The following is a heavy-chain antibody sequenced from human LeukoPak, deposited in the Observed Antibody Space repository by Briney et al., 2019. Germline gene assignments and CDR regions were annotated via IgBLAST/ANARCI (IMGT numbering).Heavy chain of an antibody. CDR3: AKDRTLYGDYFPDY. V-gene: IGHV3-23*01. J-gene: IGHJ4*02. CDR2: ISGSGGST. Sequence: GGSLRLSCRASGFTFSSYAMSWVRQAPGKGLEWVSAISGSGGSTYYADSVKGRFTISSDNTNTTLHLQINRLSADATTVYYCAKDRTLYGDYFPDYWGQGTLVTASS. CDR1: GFTFSSYA. D-gene: IGHD4-17*01.